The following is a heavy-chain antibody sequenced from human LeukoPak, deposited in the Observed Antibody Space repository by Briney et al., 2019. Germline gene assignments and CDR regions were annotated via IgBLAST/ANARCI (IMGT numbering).Heavy chain of an antibody. CDR3: ARFHRGWYFDY. Sequence: GGSLRLSCSASGFTFSSYAMHWVRQAPGKGLEWVAVISYDGRNKYYADSVRGRFTISRNNSKNTLYLQMNSLRAEDTAVYYCARFHRGWYFDYWGQGTLVTVSS. D-gene: IGHD2-15*01. CDR2: ISYDGRNK. CDR1: GFTFSSYA. J-gene: IGHJ4*02. V-gene: IGHV3-30*04.